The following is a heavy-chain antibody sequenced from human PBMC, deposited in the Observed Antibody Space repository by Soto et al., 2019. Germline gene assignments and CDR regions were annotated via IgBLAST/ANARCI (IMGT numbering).Heavy chain of an antibody. J-gene: IGHJ6*02. D-gene: IGHD5-12*01. V-gene: IGHV3-13*01. CDR2: IGTAGDT. CDR1: GFTFSSYD. Sequence: PGGSLRLSCAASGFTFSSYDMHWVRQATGKGLEWVSAIGTAGDTYYPDSVKGRFTISRENAKNSLYLQMNSLRAEDTAVYYCARSRAPYDPYYYFGMDVWGQGTTVTVSS. CDR3: ARSRAPYDPYYYFGMDV.